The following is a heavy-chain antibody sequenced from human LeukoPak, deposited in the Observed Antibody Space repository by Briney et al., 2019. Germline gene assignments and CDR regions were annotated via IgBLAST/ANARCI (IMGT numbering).Heavy chain of an antibody. CDR3: ASFAVPILFDY. D-gene: IGHD4-17*01. CDR2: INHSGST. J-gene: IGHJ4*02. V-gene: IGHV4-34*01. Sequence: IRQPPXXXXEWSGEINHSGSTNYNPSLKSRVTISVDTSKNQFSLKLSSVTAADTAVYYCASFAVPILFDYWGQGTLVTVSS.